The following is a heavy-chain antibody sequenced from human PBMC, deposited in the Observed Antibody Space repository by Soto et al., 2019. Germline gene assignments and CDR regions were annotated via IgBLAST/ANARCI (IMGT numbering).Heavy chain of an antibody. Sequence: GGSLRLSCAASGFTFSSYSMNWVRQAPGKGLEWVSYISSSSSTIYYADSVKGRFTISRDNAKNSLYLQMNSLRDEDTAVYYWARDPSGVDDTLNWFDPWGQGTLVTVSS. CDR1: GFTFSSYS. J-gene: IGHJ5*02. CDR3: ARDPSGVDDTLNWFDP. CDR2: ISSSSSTI. D-gene: IGHD3-9*01. V-gene: IGHV3-48*02.